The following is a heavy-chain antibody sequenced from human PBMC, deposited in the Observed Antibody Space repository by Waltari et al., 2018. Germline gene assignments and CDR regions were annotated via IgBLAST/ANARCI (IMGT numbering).Heavy chain of an antibody. J-gene: IGHJ3*02. V-gene: IGHV3-30-3*01. Sequence: QVQLVESGGGVVQPGRSLSLSCAASGFTFSSYAIHWVRQAPGKGLEWVAVISYDGSNKYYADSGKGRFTISRDNSKNTLYLQMNSLRAEDTAVYYCARCSGSYYGAFDIWGQGTMVTVSS. CDR3: ARCSGSYYGAFDI. CDR1: GFTFSSYA. D-gene: IGHD1-26*01. CDR2: ISYDGSNK.